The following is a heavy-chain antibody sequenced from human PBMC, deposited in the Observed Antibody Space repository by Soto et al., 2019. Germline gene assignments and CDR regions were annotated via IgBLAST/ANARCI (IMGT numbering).Heavy chain of an antibody. CDR3: ARLDGNFDY. CDR2: MNPNSGNT. Sequence: QVQLVQSGAEVKKPGASVKVSCKASGYTFTSYDINWVRQATGQGLEWMGWMNPNSGNTGYAQKFXXRXTMXSNTSISTAYMELSSLRSEDTAVYYCARLDGNFDYWGQGTLVTVSS. CDR1: GYTFTSYD. J-gene: IGHJ4*02. V-gene: IGHV1-8*01.